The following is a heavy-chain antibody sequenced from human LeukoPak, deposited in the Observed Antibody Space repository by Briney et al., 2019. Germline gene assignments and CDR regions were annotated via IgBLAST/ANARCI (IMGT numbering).Heavy chain of an antibody. J-gene: IGHJ4*02. Sequence: GGSLRLSCAASGFTFSSYSMNWVRQAPGKGLEWVSYISSSSSTIYYADSVKGRFTISRDNAKNLLYLQMNSLRAEDTAVYYCARDGGIAAAGYYFDYWGQGTLVTVSS. CDR3: ARDGGIAAAGYYFDY. V-gene: IGHV3-48*01. CDR1: GFTFSSYS. CDR2: ISSSSSTI. D-gene: IGHD6-13*01.